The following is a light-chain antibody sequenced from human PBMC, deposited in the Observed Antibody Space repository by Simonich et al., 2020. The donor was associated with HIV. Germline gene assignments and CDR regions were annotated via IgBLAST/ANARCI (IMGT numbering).Light chain of an antibody. CDR2: WAS. CDR3: QQYYSTPQT. V-gene: IGKV4-1*01. Sequence: DIVMTQSPDSLAVSLGERATINCKSSQSVLYNSNNKNYLAWYQQKPGQPPKLLIYWASTRESGVPDRFSRSGSGTDFTLTINSLQAEDVAVYYCQQYYSTPQTFGQGTKVEIK. CDR1: QSVLYNSNNKNY. J-gene: IGKJ1*01.